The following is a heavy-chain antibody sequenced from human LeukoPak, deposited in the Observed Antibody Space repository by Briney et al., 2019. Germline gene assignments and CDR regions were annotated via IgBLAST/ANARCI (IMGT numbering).Heavy chain of an antibody. J-gene: IGHJ4*02. CDR1: GGSFSGYY. D-gene: IGHD3-3*01. CDR3: ARASIFGVVSAHFDY. V-gene: IGHV4-34*01. CDR2: INHSGST. Sequence: SETLSLTCAVYGGSFSGYYWSWIRQPPGKGLEWIGEINHSGSTNYNPSLKSRVTISVDTSKNQFSLKLSSVTAADTAVYYCARASIFGVVSAHFDYWGQGTLVTVSS.